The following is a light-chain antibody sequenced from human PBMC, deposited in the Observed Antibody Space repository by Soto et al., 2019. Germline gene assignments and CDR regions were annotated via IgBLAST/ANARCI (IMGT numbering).Light chain of an antibody. CDR2: EVS. J-gene: IGLJ2*01. CDR3: SSYAGSTPVV. V-gene: IGLV2-8*01. Sequence: QSVLTQPPSASGSPGQSVTISCTGTSSDVGGYNYVSWYQQHPGKAPKLMIYEVSKRPSGVPDRFSGSKSGNTASLTVSGLQAEDEADYYCSSYAGSTPVVFGGGTKLT. CDR1: SSDVGGYNY.